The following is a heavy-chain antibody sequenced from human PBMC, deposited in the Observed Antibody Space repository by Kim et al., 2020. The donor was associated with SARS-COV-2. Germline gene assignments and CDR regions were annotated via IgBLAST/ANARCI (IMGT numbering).Heavy chain of an antibody. D-gene: IGHD2-15*01. J-gene: IGHJ3*02. CDR2: IRSKTYGATT. CDR3: TRHHCSGGGCYSFDAFDI. Sequence: GGSLRLSCTGSGFTFGDYAMSWFRQAPGKGLEWVGFIRSKTYGATTEYAASVKGRFIISRDDSKSIAYLQMNSLKTEDTAVYFCTRHHCSGGGCYSFDAFDIWGQGTMVTVSS. CDR1: GFTFGDYA. V-gene: IGHV3-49*03.